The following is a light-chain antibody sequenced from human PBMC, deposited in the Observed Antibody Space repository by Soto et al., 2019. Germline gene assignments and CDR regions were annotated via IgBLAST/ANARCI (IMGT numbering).Light chain of an antibody. CDR2: GAS. CDR1: QSVSSN. CDR3: QQYNNWPPWT. Sequence: EIVMTQSPATLSVSPGERATLSCRASQSVSSNLAWYQQKPGQPPRLLIYGASTRATGIPARFSGSGSGTELTLTISSLQSEAFAVYYCQQYNNWPPWTFGQGTKVEIK. J-gene: IGKJ1*01. V-gene: IGKV3-15*01.